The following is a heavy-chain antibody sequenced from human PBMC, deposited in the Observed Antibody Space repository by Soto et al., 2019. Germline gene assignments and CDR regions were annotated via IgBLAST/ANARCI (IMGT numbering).Heavy chain of an antibody. CDR3: GRAPAPLNSSSGYYFDY. D-gene: IGHD6-13*01. J-gene: IGHJ4*02. V-gene: IGHV4-59*01. Sequence: PSETLSLTCTVSGGSISSYYWSWIRQPPGKGLEWIGYIYYSGSTNYNPSLKSRVTISVDTSKNQFSLKLSSVTAADTAVYYCGRAPAPLNSSSGYYFDYGGQGTLVTVSS. CDR1: GGSISSYY. CDR2: IYYSGST.